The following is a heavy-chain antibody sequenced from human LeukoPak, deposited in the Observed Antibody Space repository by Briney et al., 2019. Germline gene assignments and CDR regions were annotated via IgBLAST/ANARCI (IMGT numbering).Heavy chain of an antibody. CDR2: TSYDGNKI. Sequence: GGSLRLSCAASEFTFSNYAMHWVRQAPGEGLGWVTGTSYDGNKIYYTDSVKGRFTISRDNSKSTLYLQMNSLGVEDAAVYYCARGAGGSSGWSTIRYFDYWGQGTLVTISS. CDR1: EFTFSNYA. CDR3: ARGAGGSSGWSTIRYFDY. D-gene: IGHD6-13*01. J-gene: IGHJ4*02. V-gene: IGHV3-30-3*01.